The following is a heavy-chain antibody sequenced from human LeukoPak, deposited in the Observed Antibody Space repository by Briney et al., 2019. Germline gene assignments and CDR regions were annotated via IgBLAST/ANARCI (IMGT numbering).Heavy chain of an antibody. D-gene: IGHD3-22*01. Sequence: AASVKVSCKASGGTFSSYAISWVRQAPGQGLEWMGGIIPIFGTANYAQKFQGRVTITADESTSTAYMELSSLRSEDTAVYYCARALPDYYDNSGDYLSPDYWGQGTLVTVSS. CDR1: GGTFSSYA. J-gene: IGHJ4*02. CDR2: IIPIFGTA. V-gene: IGHV1-69*13. CDR3: ARALPDYYDNSGDYLSPDY.